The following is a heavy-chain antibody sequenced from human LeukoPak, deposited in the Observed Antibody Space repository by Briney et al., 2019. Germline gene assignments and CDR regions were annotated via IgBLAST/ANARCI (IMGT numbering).Heavy chain of an antibody. J-gene: IGHJ3*02. D-gene: IGHD3-3*01. CDR3: AYAKRITIFGVVTTDAFDI. V-gene: IGHV1-69*05. CDR1: GGTFSSYA. Sequence: SVKVSCKASGGTFSSYAISWVRQAPGQGLEWMGGIIAIFGTANYAQKFQGRVTITTDESTSTAYMELSSLRSEDTAVYYCAYAKRITIFGVVTTDAFDIWGQGTMVTVSS. CDR2: IIAIFGTA.